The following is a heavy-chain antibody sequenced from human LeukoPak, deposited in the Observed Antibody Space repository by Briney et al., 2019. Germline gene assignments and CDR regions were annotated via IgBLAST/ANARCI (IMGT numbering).Heavy chain of an antibody. CDR1: GGSLSGYY. CDR2: INYSGNT. CDR3: ARPFSYSSGWYYFDY. J-gene: IGHJ4*02. D-gene: IGHD6-19*01. Sequence: SETLSLTCAVYGGSLSGYYWTWIRQTPGKGLEWIGEINYSGNTNYNRSLKSRVTISVDTSKNQFSLKLSSVTAADTAVYYCARPFSYSSGWYYFDYWGQGTLVTVSS. V-gene: IGHV4-34*01.